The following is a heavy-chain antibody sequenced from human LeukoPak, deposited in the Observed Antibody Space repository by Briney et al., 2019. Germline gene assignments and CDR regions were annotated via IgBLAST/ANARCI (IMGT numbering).Heavy chain of an antibody. CDR3: ASGFEEGTIFGVVSY. CDR1: GGSISSYY. Sequence: SSETLSLTCTVSGGSISSYYWSWIRQLAGKGLEWIGNIYISGNTNYNPSLKSRVTISVDRSKNQFSLKLSSVTAADTAVYYCASGFEEGTIFGVVSYWGQGTLVTVSS. J-gene: IGHJ4*02. V-gene: IGHV4-4*07. CDR2: IYISGNT. D-gene: IGHD3-3*01.